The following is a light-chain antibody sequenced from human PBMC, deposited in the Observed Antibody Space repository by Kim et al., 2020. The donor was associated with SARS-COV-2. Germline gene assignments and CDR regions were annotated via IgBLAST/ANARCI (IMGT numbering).Light chain of an antibody. CDR2: GAS. CDR1: QSVSSN. V-gene: IGKV3-15*01. CDR3: QQYNNWPPNT. J-gene: IGKJ2*01. Sequence: EIVMTQSPATLSVSPGERATLSCRASQSVSSNLAWYQQKPGKAPRLLIYGASTRATGIPARFSGSGSGTEFTLTISSLQSEDFAVYYCQQYNNWPPNTFGQGTNREI.